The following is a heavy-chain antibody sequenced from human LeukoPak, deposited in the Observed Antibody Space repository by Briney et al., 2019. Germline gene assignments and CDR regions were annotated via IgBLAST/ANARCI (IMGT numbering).Heavy chain of an antibody. Sequence: SETLSLTCTVSGASIGSYYWSWLRQPPGKGLEWIAYIYYSGYTNYNPSLKSRASISVDTSKNLCSLRLSSVTAADTAVYYCARHAIYSGGYSFWFDPWGLGTLVTVSS. CDR3: ARHAIYSGGYSFWFDP. D-gene: IGHD1-26*01. J-gene: IGHJ5*02. V-gene: IGHV4-59*08. CDR2: IYYSGYT. CDR1: GASIGSYY.